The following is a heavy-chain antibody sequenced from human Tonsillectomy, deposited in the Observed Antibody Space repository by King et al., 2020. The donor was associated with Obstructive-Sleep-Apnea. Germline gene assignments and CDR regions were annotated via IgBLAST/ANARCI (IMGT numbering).Heavy chain of an antibody. D-gene: IGHD3-10*01. CDR2: ISDSGAYA. CDR3: AKGGRDLWHALDS. Sequence: VQLVESGGGLVQPGGSLRLSCAASGFTFSNYAMAWVRQAPGKGLEWVSEISDSGAYAYYADSVQGRFTISRDNSKNILYLQLKSLSADDTAVYYCAKGGRDLWHALDSWGQGTLVTVAS. CDR1: GFTFSNYA. J-gene: IGHJ4*02. V-gene: IGHV3-23*04.